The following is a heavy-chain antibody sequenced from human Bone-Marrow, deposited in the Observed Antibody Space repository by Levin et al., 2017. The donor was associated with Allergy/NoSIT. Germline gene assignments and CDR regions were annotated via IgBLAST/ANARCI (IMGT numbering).Heavy chain of an antibody. CDR3: AKDLVFGSSSWYLDF. D-gene: IGHD6-13*01. CDR1: GFIFRSFG. Sequence: GESLKISCAASGFIFRSFGMHWVRQAPGKGLEWVAVISYDGSDKYYADSVKGRFTISRDNSKNTLYLQMNSLRGEDAAVEYCAKDLVFGSSSWYLDFWAQATLVTVSS. V-gene: IGHV3-30*18. CDR2: ISYDGSDK. J-gene: IGHJ4*02.